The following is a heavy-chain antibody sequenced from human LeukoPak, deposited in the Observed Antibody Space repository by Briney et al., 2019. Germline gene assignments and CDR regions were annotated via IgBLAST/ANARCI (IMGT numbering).Heavy chain of an antibody. CDR2: IKSKTDGGTT. D-gene: IGHD6-19*01. J-gene: IGHJ4*02. CDR3: ARDRSRGWYDY. Sequence: PGGSLRLSCAASGFTFSNAWMSWVRQAPGKGLEWVGRIKSKTDGGTTDYAAPVKGRFTISRDDSKNTLYLQMNSLKTEDTAVYYCARDRSRGWYDYWGQGTLVTVSS. V-gene: IGHV3-15*01. CDR1: GFTFSNAW.